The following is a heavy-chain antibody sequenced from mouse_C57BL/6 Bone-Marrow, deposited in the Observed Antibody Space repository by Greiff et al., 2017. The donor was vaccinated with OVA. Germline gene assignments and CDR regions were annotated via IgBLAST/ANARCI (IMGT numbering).Heavy chain of an antibody. CDR3: ATYYYGSSYDWFAY. J-gene: IGHJ3*01. Sequence: QVQLQQSGPELVKPGASVKISCKASGYAFSSSWMNWVKQRPGKGLEWIGRIYPGDGDTNYNGKFKGKATLTADKSSSTAYMQLSSLTSEDSAVYFCATYYYGSSYDWFAYWGQGTLVTVSA. CDR2: IYPGDGDT. V-gene: IGHV1-82*01. D-gene: IGHD1-1*01. CDR1: GYAFSSSW.